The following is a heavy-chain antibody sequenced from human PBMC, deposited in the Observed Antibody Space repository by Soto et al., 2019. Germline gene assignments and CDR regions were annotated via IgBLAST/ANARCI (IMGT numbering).Heavy chain of an antibody. J-gene: IGHJ4*02. CDR3: ATAAAAPGNY. V-gene: IGHV3-7*01. Sequence: EVHLVESGGGLVQPGGSLRLSCAASGFTFSSYWMSWVRQAPGTGLEWVANIKQAGSDKYYVDSVKGRFTISGDNAKSSLYLQMNSLRVEDTAVYYGATAAAAPGNYWGQGTLVAVS. CDR2: IKQAGSDK. CDR1: GFTFSSYW. D-gene: IGHD6-13*01.